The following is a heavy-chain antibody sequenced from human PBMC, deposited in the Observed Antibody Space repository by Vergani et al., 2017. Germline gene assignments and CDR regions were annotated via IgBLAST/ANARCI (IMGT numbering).Heavy chain of an antibody. J-gene: IGHJ1*01. D-gene: IGHD3-22*01. CDR3: AKEGLDYYDTVGYSPFQD. CDR1: GFTFSSSA. V-gene: IGHV3-23*04. Sequence: VQLVESGGGVVQPGRSLRLSCAASGFTFSSSAMSWVRQAPGKGLEWVSAIYISGGSTYYADPVKGRFTISRDNSKNTLYLQMNSLRAEDTAVYYCAKEGLDYYDTVGYSPFQDWGQGTLVTVSS. CDR2: IYISGGST.